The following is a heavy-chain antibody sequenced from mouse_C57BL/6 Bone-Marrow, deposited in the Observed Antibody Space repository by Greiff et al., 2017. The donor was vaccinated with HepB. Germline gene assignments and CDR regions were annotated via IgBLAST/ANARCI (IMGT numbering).Heavy chain of an antibody. D-gene: IGHD1-2*01. J-gene: IGHJ2*01. V-gene: IGHV1-81*01. CDR1: GYTFTSYG. CDR2: IYPRSGNT. CDR3: ANQSPAKGNY. Sequence: VQLQQSGAELARPGASVKLSCKASGYTFTSYGISWVKQRTGQGLEWIGEIYPRSGNTYYNEKFKSKATLTVDKSSSTAYMQLSSLTSEDSAVYYCANQSPAKGNYWGQGTTLTVSS.